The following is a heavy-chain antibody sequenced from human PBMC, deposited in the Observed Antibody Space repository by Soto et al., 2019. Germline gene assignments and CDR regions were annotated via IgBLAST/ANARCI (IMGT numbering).Heavy chain of an antibody. Sequence: SETLSLTCTVSGGSINSDAYYWSWIRQPPGKGLEWIGHIYYSGRTYYNPSLESRLTISLDTSKNQFSLRLRSVNASDTAVYYCARDRSNSPDYFDYWGQGTLVTV. D-gene: IGHD6-6*01. V-gene: IGHV4-30-4*01. CDR2: IYYSGRT. CDR3: ARDRSNSPDYFDY. CDR1: GGSINSDAYY. J-gene: IGHJ4*02.